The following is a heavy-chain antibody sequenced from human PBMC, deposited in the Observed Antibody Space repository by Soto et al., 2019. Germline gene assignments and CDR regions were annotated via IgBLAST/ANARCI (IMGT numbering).Heavy chain of an antibody. D-gene: IGHD2-2*01. CDR1: GFTFSSYW. CDR3: ARGTLPAVRLFDY. V-gene: IGHV3-7*04. CDR2: IKQDGSEK. Sequence: PGGSLRLSCAASGFTFSSYWMSWVRQAPGKGLEWVANIKQDGSEKYYVDSVKGRFTISRDNAKNSLYLQMNSLRAEDTAVYYCARGTLPAVRLFDYWGQGTLVTVSS. J-gene: IGHJ4*02.